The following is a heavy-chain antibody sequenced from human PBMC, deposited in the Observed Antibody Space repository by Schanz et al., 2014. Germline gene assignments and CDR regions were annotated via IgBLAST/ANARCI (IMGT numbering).Heavy chain of an antibody. CDR3: ASPSDSSWYMDV. D-gene: IGHD2-21*02. Sequence: QVQLVESGGGVVQPGRSLRLSCAASGFNISTYGMHWVRQAPGKGLEWVAVIWYDGSKKYYADSVKGRFTISRDNAKNSLYLQMNSLRAEDTAVYYCASPSDSSWYMDVWGKGTTVTVSS. CDR2: IWYDGSKK. V-gene: IGHV3-33*01. CDR1: GFNISTYG. J-gene: IGHJ6*03.